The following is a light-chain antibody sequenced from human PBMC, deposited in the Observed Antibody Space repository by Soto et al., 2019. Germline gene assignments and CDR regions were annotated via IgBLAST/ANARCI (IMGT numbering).Light chain of an antibody. V-gene: IGKV1-39*01. CDR2: AAS. CDR3: QQSYSTPHT. J-gene: IGKJ4*01. CDR1: QSINGY. Sequence: DIQMTQSPSSLSASVGDRVTITCRASQSINGYLNWYQQKPRKAPKLLIYAASSLQTGVPSRFSGSGSGTDFTLTISSLQPEDFATYYCQQSYSTPHTFGGGTKVEIK.